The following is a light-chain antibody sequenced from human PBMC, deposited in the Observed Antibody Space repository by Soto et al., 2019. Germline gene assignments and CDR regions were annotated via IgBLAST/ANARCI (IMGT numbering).Light chain of an antibody. CDR1: SSDVGTYDF. V-gene: IGLV2-14*01. Sequence: QSALTQPASMSGSPGQSITISCTGTSSDVGTYDFVSWHQQYPGKAPKLIIYDVNNRPSGVSSRFSGSKSGNTASLTISGLQAEDEADYYCCSFSISVTHVFGTGTKLTVL. CDR2: DVN. J-gene: IGLJ1*01. CDR3: CSFSISVTHV.